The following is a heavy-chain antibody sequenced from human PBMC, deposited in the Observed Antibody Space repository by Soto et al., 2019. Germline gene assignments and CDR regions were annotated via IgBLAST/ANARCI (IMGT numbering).Heavy chain of an antibody. D-gene: IGHD4-17*01. CDR2: ISSSGGTT. J-gene: IGHJ4*02. Sequence: EVLLLESGGGLVQPGGSLRLSCTTSGFSSFAMSWVRQAPGKGLEWVAGISSSGGTTIYADSVKGRFTLSRDNSRDTLALLMNSLRAEDTATYYCAKMTSVTLRGYFDYWGQGTLVTVSS. CDR1: GFSSFA. CDR3: AKMTSVTLRGYFDY. V-gene: IGHV3-23*01.